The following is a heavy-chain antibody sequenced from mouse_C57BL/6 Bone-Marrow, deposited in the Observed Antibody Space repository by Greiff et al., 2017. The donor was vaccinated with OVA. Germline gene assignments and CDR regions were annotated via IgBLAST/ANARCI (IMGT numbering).Heavy chain of an antibody. V-gene: IGHV1-61*01. Sequence: QVQLQQPGAELVRPGSSVKLSCKASGYTFTSYWMDWVKQRPGQGLEWIGNIYPSDSETHYNQKFKDKATLTVDKSSSTAYTQLSSLTSEDSAVYYCARIITTVVAGGGLFAYWGQGTLVTVSA. CDR2: IYPSDSET. CDR3: ARIITTVVAGGGLFAY. D-gene: IGHD1-1*01. CDR1: GYTFTSYW. J-gene: IGHJ3*01.